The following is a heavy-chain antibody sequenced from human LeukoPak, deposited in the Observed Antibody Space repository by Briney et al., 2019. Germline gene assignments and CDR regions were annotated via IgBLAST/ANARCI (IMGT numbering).Heavy chain of an antibody. V-gene: IGHV3-30*18. CDR3: AKDRWARGIIVTAFDY. Sequence: GGSLRLSCAASGFTFSSYGMHWVRQAPGKGLEWVTVISYDGSNKYFADSVKGRFTISRDNSKNTLYLQMNNLSAEDAAVYYCAKDRWARGIIVTAFDYWGQGTLVTVSS. J-gene: IGHJ4*02. D-gene: IGHD3-10*01. CDR1: GFTFSSYG. CDR2: ISYDGSNK.